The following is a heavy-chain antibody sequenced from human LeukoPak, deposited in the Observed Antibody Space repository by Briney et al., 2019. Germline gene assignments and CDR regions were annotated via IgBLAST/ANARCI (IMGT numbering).Heavy chain of an antibody. CDR1: GGSISSYY. CDR3: ARTIPRYYYDSSGYNYNWFDP. V-gene: IGHV4-4*07. D-gene: IGHD3-22*01. J-gene: IGHJ5*02. Sequence: SETLSLTCTVSGGSISSYYWSWIRQPAGKGLEWIGRIYTSWSTNYNPSLKSRVTMSVDTSKNQFSLKLSSVTAADTAVYYCARTIPRYYYDSSGYNYNWFDPWGQGTLVTVSS. CDR2: IYTSWST.